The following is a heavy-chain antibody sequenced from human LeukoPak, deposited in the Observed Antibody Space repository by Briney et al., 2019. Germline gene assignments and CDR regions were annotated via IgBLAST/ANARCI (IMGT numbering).Heavy chain of an antibody. CDR3: ARARRIVLMVYATDYWYFDL. Sequence: ASVKVSCKASGYTFTSYYMHWVRQAPGQGLEWMGIINPSGGSTSYAQKFQGRVTMTRDMSTSTVYMELSSLRSEDTAVYYCARARRIVLMVYATDYWYFDLWGRGTLVTVSS. D-gene: IGHD2-8*01. CDR1: GYTFTSYY. V-gene: IGHV1-46*01. CDR2: INPSGGST. J-gene: IGHJ2*01.